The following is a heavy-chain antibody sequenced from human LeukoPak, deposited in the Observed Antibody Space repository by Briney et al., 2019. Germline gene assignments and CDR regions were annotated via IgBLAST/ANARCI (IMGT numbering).Heavy chain of an antibody. Sequence: LETLSLTCTVSGGSISSSSYYWGWIRQPPGKGLEWIGSIYYSGSTYYNPSLKSRVTISVDTSKNQFSLKLSSVTAADTAVYYCARDLKYCSGGSCYSVGGYNWFDPWGQGTLVTVSS. CDR1: GGSISSSSYY. J-gene: IGHJ5*02. CDR3: ARDLKYCSGGSCYSVGGYNWFDP. V-gene: IGHV4-39*07. CDR2: IYYSGST. D-gene: IGHD2-15*01.